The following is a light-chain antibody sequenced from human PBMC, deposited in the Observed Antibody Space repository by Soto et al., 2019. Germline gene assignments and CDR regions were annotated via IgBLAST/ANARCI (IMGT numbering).Light chain of an antibody. Sequence: DVVVTQSPLSLPVIFGQPASISCRSSQSLVHSDGNTYLNWFQQRPGHSPRRLIYKVSERDSGVPDRFSGSESGTNFTLKISRVEAEDVGVYFCMQGTHWARSFGEGTKVETK. CDR1: QSLVHSDGNTY. CDR2: KVS. V-gene: IGKV2-30*02. J-gene: IGKJ4*01. CDR3: MQGTHWARS.